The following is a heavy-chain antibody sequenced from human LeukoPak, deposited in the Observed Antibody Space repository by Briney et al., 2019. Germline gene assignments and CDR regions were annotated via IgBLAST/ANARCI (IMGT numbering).Heavy chain of an antibody. CDR3: ARLIKGIAAAGTTYWFDP. V-gene: IGHV4-61*02. J-gene: IGHJ5*02. CDR2: IYTSGST. D-gene: IGHD6-13*01. Sequence: SETLSLTCTVSGGSISSGSYYWSWLRQPAGTGLEWIGRIYTSGSTNYNPSLKSRVTISVDPSKNQFSLKLSSVTAADTAVYYCARLIKGIAAAGTTYWFDPWGQGTLVTVSS. CDR1: GGSISSGSYY.